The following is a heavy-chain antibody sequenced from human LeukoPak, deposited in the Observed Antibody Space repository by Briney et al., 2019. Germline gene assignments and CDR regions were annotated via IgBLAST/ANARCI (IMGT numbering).Heavy chain of an antibody. D-gene: IGHD6-13*01. CDR1: GYTLTSYG. CDR2: ISAYNGNT. CDR3: ARVSGSSSWSDYYYYYYMDV. J-gene: IGHJ6*03. Sequence: ASVKVSCKASGYTLTSYGISWVRQAPGQGLEWMGWISAYNGNTNYAQKLQGRVTMTTDTSTSTAYMELRSLRSDDTAVYYCARVSGSSSWSDYYYYYYMDVWGKGTTVTISS. V-gene: IGHV1-18*01.